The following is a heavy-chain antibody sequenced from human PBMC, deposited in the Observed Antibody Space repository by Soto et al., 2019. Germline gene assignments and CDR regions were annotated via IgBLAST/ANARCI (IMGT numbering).Heavy chain of an antibody. Sequence: QVQLVQSGAEVTKPGASVTISCKASGYNFTSFYFHWVRQAPGHGLELLGIISPDGGSPIYAQNFQNSVSTTRDTSTNRIYMQLSSLGTEDTAVYFCARGSGYCTRNTCYFFAFDLWGQGTLVTVSS. CDR3: ARGSGYCTRNTCYFFAFDL. CDR2: ISPDGGSP. V-gene: IGHV1-46*01. D-gene: IGHD3-22*01. J-gene: IGHJ5*02. CDR1: GYNFTSFY.